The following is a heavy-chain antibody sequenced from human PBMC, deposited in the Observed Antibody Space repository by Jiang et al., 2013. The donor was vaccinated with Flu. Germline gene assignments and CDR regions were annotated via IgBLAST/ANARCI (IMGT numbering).Heavy chain of an antibody. Sequence: GAEVKKPGASVKVSCKASGYTFTSYAMHWVRQAPGQRLEWMGWINAGNGNTKYSQKFQGRVTITRDTSASTAYMELSSLRSEDTAVYYCARRRAAAGTVHFDYWGQGTLVTVSS. D-gene: IGHD6-13*01. CDR3: ARRRAAAGTVHFDY. CDR1: GYTFTSYA. J-gene: IGHJ4*02. V-gene: IGHV1-3*01. CDR2: INAGNGNT.